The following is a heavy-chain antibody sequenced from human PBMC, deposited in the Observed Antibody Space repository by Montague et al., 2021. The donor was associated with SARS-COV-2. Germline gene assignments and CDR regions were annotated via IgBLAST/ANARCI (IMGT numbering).Heavy chain of an antibody. J-gene: IGHJ4*02. Sequence: SLRLSCAASGFTFNNYAMHWVRQAPGKGLEWVAIMSYDGSNKYYADSVKGRFAISRDNSKNTLYLQMNSLRAEDTAVYYCVRASLIKARIAVAGTTVYWGQGTLVTISS. CDR3: VRASLIKARIAVAGTTVY. CDR1: GFTFNNYA. CDR2: MSYDGSNK. V-gene: IGHV3-30*09. D-gene: IGHD6-19*01.